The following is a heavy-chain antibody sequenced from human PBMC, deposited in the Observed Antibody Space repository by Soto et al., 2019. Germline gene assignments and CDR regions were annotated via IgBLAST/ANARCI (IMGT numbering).Heavy chain of an antibody. CDR1: GFTFDDYA. V-gene: IGHV3-9*01. J-gene: IGHJ1*01. CDR3: VKDESINWYSGHFRH. D-gene: IGHD6-13*01. Sequence: VQLVESGGGLVQPGRSLRLSCAASGFTFDDYAMHWVWQVPGKGLEWVSGINWNSGSIGYGDSVKGRFAISRDNAKNSLHLQMNSLSAEDTAFYYCVKDESINWYSGHFRHWGQGTLVTVSS. CDR2: INWNSGSI.